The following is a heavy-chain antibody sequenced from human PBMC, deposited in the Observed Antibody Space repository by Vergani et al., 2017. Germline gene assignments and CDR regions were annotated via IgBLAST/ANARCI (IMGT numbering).Heavy chain of an antibody. CDR1: NDSVSNTFYY. CDR2: IYYSGST. CDR3: ARDPSVAVAGTISDY. V-gene: IGHV4-39*02. D-gene: IGHD6-19*01. J-gene: IGHJ4*02. Sequence: QVQLQESGLGLVKPSETLSLTCTVSNDSVSNTFYYWGWIRQTPGKGLEWIGSIYYSGSTYYNPSLESRVTMSVDTSKSQFSLKLSSVTAADTAVYYCARDPSVAVAGTISDYWGQGTLVTVSS.